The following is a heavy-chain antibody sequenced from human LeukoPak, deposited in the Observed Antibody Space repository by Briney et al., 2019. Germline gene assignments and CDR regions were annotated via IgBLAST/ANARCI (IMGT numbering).Heavy chain of an antibody. CDR2: IYTSGST. J-gene: IGHJ4*02. V-gene: IGHV4-4*07. CDR3: ARSYYDYVWGSYPYFDY. D-gene: IGHD3-16*02. CDR1: GGSISSYY. Sequence: SETLSLTCTVSGGSISSYYWSWIRQPAGKGPEWIGRIYTSGSTNYNPSLKSRVTMSVDTSKNQFSLKLSSVTAADTAVYYCARSYYDYVWGSYPYFDYWGQGTLVTVSS.